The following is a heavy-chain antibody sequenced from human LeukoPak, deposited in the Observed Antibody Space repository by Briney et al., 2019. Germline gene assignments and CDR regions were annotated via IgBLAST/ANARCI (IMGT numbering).Heavy chain of an antibody. D-gene: IGHD3-10*01. CDR2: ISSSSSYI. V-gene: IGHV3-21*01. CDR1: GFTFSSYS. J-gene: IGHJ4*02. Sequence: GGSLRLSCAASGFTFSSYSMNWVRQAPGKGLEWVSSISSSSSYIYYADSVKGRFTISRDNAKNSLYLQMNSLRAEGTAVYYCARNYYGSGSYYYWGQGTLVTVSS. CDR3: ARNYYGSGSYYY.